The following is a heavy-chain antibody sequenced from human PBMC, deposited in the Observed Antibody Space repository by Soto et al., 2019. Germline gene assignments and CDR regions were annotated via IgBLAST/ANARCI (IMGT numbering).Heavy chain of an antibody. J-gene: IGHJ4*02. V-gene: IGHV3-48*02. Sequence: WSLRLSCAASGFTFSSYSMNWVRQAPGKGLEWVSYISSGSKTIYYADSVQGRFTVSRDNAKNSQYLQMSSLTDEDTAVYYCAREDILGVRSFDYWGRGTLVTVSS. CDR1: GFTFSSYS. CDR2: ISSGSKTI. CDR3: AREDILGVRSFDY. D-gene: IGHD3-10*01.